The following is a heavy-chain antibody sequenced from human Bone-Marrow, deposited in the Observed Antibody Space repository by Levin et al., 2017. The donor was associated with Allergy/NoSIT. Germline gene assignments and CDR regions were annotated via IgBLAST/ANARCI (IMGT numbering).Heavy chain of an antibody. CDR1: GGSISSYY. V-gene: IGHV4-59*01. CDR3: ARDRGSGWSN. Sequence: ASETLSLTCTVSGGSISSYYWSWIRQPPGKGLEWIGYIYYSGSTNYNASLKSRVTISVDTSKNQFSLKLSSVTAADTAVYYCARDRGSGWSNWGQGALVTVSS. J-gene: IGHJ4*02. CDR2: IYYSGST. D-gene: IGHD6-19*01.